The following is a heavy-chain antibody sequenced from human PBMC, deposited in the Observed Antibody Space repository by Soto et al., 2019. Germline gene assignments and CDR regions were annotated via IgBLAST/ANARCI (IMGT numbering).Heavy chain of an antibody. CDR1: GFIFATTA. CDR2: ISGSGVRT. V-gene: IGHV3-23*01. Sequence: VQLLQSGGGLEQRGGSLRLSCEASGFIFATTAMGWVRQAPGKGLEWVSTISGSGVRTYYADSVKGRFTISRGNSKNTLFLQMNSLRADDTAVYFCAAVMGSDYDYVWGSLSFDHWGQGALVTVST. D-gene: IGHD3-16*01. J-gene: IGHJ4*02. CDR3: AAVMGSDYDYVWGSLSFDH.